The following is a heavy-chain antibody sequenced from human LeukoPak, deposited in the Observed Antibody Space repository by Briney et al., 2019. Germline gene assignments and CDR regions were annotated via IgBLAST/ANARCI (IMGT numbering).Heavy chain of an antibody. V-gene: IGHV3-74*01. CDR3: VRDLGIAVAPRY. J-gene: IGHJ4*02. CDR1: GFTFSRNW. Sequence: RGSLRLSCAASGFTFSRNWMHWVRQAPGKGLVWVSRINSDGSSTNYADSVKGRFTISRDNAKNTLHLQMNSLRAEDTAVYYCVRDLGIAVAPRYWGQGTLVTVSS. CDR2: INSDGSST. D-gene: IGHD6-19*01.